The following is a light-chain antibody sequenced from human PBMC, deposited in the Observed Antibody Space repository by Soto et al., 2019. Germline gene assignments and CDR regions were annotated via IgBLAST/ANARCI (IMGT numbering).Light chain of an antibody. V-gene: IGKV3-15*01. J-gene: IGKJ1*01. CDR1: QSVGSN. CDR3: QQYDTWPPWT. Sequence: EIVMTQSPATLSVSPGERATLSCRASQSVGSNLAWYQQKPGQAPRLLIYGVSTRATGIPARFSGSWSGTEFPLTISSLQSEDFAVYYCQQYDTWPPWTFGQGTKVEI. CDR2: GVS.